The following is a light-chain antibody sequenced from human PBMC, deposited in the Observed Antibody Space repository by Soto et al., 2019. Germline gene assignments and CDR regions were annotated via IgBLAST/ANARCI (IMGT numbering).Light chain of an antibody. CDR3: QQAYSLPFT. J-gene: IGKJ3*01. CDR2: DAS. CDR1: QDISGW. Sequence: DIQMTQSPSSVSASVGDRVTITCRASQDISGWLAWFQQKPGKAPKLLIYDASNLQSGVPPRFSGSGSGTDFTLTISSLQPEDFATYYCQQAYSLPFTFGPGIKVDIK. V-gene: IGKV1-12*02.